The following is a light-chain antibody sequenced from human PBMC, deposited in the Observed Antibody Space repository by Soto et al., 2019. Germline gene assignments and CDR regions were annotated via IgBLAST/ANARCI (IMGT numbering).Light chain of an antibody. J-gene: IGLJ2*01. CDR1: SGHSSYI. Sequence: QPVLTQSSSASASLGSSVKLTCTLSSGHSSYIIAWHQQQPGKAPRYLMKLEDTGIYNKGSGVPDRFSGSSSGADRYLTISNLQFVDEADYYCETWDRNTAIFGGGTKLTVL. CDR2: LEDTGIY. CDR3: ETWDRNTAI. V-gene: IGLV4-60*02.